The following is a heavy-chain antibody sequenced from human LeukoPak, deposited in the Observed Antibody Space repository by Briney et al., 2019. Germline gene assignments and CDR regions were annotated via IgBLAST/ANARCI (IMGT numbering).Heavy chain of an antibody. Sequence: SETLSLTCTVSGGSVNGYYWNWIRQAPGKGLEWIGFIHYSGLTVYSPSLQSRVSMSVDTSRNQFSLDLSSVTAADTALYFCARDPPEDEWNSLDSWGQGILVTVSS. D-gene: IGHD1-7*01. V-gene: IGHV4-59*02. CDR2: IHYSGLT. CDR3: ARDPPEDEWNSLDS. J-gene: IGHJ4*02. CDR1: GGSVNGYY.